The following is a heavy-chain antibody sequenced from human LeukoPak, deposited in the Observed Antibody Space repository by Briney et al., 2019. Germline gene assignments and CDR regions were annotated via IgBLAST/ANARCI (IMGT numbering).Heavy chain of an antibody. CDR1: GFTFSSYA. Sequence: GGSLRLSCAASGFTFSSYAMSWVRQAPGKGLEWVSAISGSGVSTYYADSVKGRFTIPRDNSKNTQYVQMNSRKAEDTAVYYCAKDPRHWGQGTLVTVSS. V-gene: IGHV3-23*01. CDR3: AKDPRH. J-gene: IGHJ4*02. CDR2: ISGSGVST.